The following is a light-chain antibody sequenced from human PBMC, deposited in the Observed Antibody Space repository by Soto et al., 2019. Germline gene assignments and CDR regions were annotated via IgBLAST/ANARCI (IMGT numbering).Light chain of an antibody. CDR3: QQYGSSLIT. Sequence: EFGLTQSPGPLSLSPGERATLSCRASQSVSSSYLAWYQQKPGQAPRLLIYGTSSRATGIPDRFSGSGSGTDFTLTISRLEPEDFAVYYCQQYGSSLITFGQGTRLEIK. CDR1: QSVSSSY. CDR2: GTS. J-gene: IGKJ5*01. V-gene: IGKV3-20*01.